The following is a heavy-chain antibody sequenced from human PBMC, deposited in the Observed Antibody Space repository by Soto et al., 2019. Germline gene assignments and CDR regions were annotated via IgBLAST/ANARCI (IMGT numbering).Heavy chain of an antibody. CDR1: GYTFTSYG. CDR3: ARGPPIVVVVAATIRDLDY. V-gene: IGHV1-18*01. Sequence: ASVNVSCKASGYTFTSYGISWVRQAPGQGLEWMGWISAYNGNTNYAQKLQGRVTMTTDTSTSTAYMELRSLRSDDTAVYYCARGPPIVVVVAATIRDLDYWGQGTLVTVSS. J-gene: IGHJ4*02. CDR2: ISAYNGNT. D-gene: IGHD2-15*01.